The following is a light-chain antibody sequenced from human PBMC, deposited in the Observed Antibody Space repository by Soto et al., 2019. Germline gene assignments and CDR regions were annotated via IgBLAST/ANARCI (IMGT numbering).Light chain of an antibody. J-gene: IGKJ2*01. CDR1: QSVSSY. CDR2: DAS. Sequence: EIVLTQSPATLSLSPGERATLSCRASQSVSSYLAWYQQKPGQAPRLLIYDASNRATGIPARFSGSGSGTDFTLTISSLEPEDFAVYYCQQRSNWLETFGQATKLAIK. CDR3: QQRSNWLET. V-gene: IGKV3-11*01.